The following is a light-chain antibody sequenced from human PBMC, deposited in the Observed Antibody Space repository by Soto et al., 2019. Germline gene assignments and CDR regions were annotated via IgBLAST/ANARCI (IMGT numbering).Light chain of an antibody. Sequence: QSALTQPASVSGSPAQSITISCTGTSSDVGGYNYVSWYQQHPGKAPKLLIFEVNNRPSGVSNRFSGSKSGNTASLTISGLQAEYEADYYCSSYTGSSTLEVFGGGTKLTVL. CDR1: SSDVGGYNY. CDR2: EVN. CDR3: SSYTGSSTLEV. V-gene: IGLV2-14*01. J-gene: IGLJ2*01.